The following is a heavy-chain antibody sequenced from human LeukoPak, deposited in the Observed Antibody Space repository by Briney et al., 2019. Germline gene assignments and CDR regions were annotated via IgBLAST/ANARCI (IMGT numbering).Heavy chain of an antibody. Sequence: SETLSLTCTVSGGSIRSYYWSWIRQPPGKGLEWIGYISHSGSTNYNPSLKSRVTISIDTSKIQFSLELSSVTAADTAVYYCARHNTVTAGYNWFDPWGQGTLVAVSS. J-gene: IGHJ5*02. CDR3: ARHNTVTAGYNWFDP. V-gene: IGHV4-59*08. CDR1: GGSIRSYY. CDR2: ISHSGST. D-gene: IGHD4-17*01.